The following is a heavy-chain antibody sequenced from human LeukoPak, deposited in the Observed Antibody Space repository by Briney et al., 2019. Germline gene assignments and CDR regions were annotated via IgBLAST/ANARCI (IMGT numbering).Heavy chain of an antibody. Sequence: GGSLRLSCAASGFTFSSYAMHWVRQAPGKGLEWVAVISYDGSNKYYADSVKGRFTISRDNSKSTLYLQMNSLRAEDTAVYYCARRHVEYSSSSDPYYFDYWGQGTLVTVSS. V-gene: IGHV3-30*04. J-gene: IGHJ4*02. CDR3: ARRHVEYSSSSDPYYFDY. CDR1: GFTFSSYA. D-gene: IGHD6-6*01. CDR2: ISYDGSNK.